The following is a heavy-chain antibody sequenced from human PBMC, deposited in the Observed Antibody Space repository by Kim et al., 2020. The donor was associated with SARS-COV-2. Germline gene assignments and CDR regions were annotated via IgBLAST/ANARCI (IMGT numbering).Heavy chain of an antibody. CDR3: ARSVSGRFDY. Sequence: IHYAASVTGRFTISRDNANNSLSLQMRSLRDEDTAVYYCARSVSGRFDYWGQGTLVTVSS. J-gene: IGHJ4*02. V-gene: IGHV3-48*02. CDR2: I. D-gene: IGHD6-19*01.